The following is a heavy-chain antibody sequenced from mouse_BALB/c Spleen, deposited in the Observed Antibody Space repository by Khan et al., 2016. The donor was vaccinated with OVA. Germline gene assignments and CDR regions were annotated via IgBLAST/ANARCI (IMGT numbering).Heavy chain of an antibody. D-gene: IGHD1-1*01. CDR2: IAPGSGST. V-gene: IGHV1S41*01. Sequence: DLVKPGASVKLSCRASGYTFTSYWINWIKQRPGQGLEWIGRIAPGSGSTSYNEKSKAKAILTVDTSSSTAYIQFSSLSSEDSAVCFCARSNYYGSGRYAMDYWGQGTSVTVSS. CDR1: GYTFTSYW. J-gene: IGHJ4*01. CDR3: ARSNYYGSGRYAMDY.